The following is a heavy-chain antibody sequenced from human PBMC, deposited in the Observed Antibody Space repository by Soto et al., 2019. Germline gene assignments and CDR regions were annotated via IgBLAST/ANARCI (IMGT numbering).Heavy chain of an antibody. V-gene: IGHV3-9*01. CDR2: ISWNSGSI. D-gene: IGHD3-16*02. Sequence: PGGSLRLSCAASGFTFDDYAMHWVRQAPGKGLEWVSGISWNSGSIGYADSVKGRFTISRDNAKNSLYLQMNSLRAEDTALYYCAKDMYYDYIWGSHLFDYWGQGTLVTVSS. J-gene: IGHJ4*02. CDR3: AKDMYYDYIWGSHLFDY. CDR1: GFTFDDYA.